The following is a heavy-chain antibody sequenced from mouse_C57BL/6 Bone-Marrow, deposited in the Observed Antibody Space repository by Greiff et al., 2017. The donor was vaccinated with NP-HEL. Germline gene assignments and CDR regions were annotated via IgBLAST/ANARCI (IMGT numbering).Heavy chain of an antibody. J-gene: IGHJ2*01. D-gene: IGHD1-1*01. V-gene: IGHV1-55*01. CDR2: IYPGSGST. CDR3: AREEVIYYFYFDY. Sequence: QVQLQQPGAELVKPGASVKMSCKASGYSFTSYWITWVKQRPGQGLEWIGDIYPGSGSTNYNEKLKSKATLTVATSSSTAYMQLSSLTSEDSAVYYCAREEVIYYFYFDYWGQGTTLTVSS. CDR1: GYSFTSYW.